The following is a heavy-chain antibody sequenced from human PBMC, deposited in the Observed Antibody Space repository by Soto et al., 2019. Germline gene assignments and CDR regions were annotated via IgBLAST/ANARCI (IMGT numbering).Heavy chain of an antibody. CDR3: ARSNQLRFLEWLPIRDAFDI. CDR2: INPNSGGT. V-gene: IGHV1-2*02. CDR1: GYTFTGYY. J-gene: IGHJ3*02. D-gene: IGHD3-3*01. Sequence: QVQLVQSGAEVKKPGASVKVSCKASGYTFTGYYMHWVRQAPGQGLEWMGWINPNSGGTNYAQKFQGGVTMTRDTSISTAYMELSRLRSDDTAVYYCARSNQLRFLEWLPIRDAFDIWGQGTMVTVSS.